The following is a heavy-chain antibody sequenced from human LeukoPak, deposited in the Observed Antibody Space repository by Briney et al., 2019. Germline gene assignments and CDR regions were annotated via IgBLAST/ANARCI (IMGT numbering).Heavy chain of an antibody. CDR1: GGSFSGYY. V-gene: IGHV4-59*12. J-gene: IGHJ5*02. CDR3: ARGRGYSYGYSWFDP. CDR2: MYFNGNT. Sequence: PSETLSLTCTVSGGSFSGYYWTWIRQPPGKGLEWMGYMYFNGNTNYNPSLQSRVTISVDPSKNQFSLKLTSVTTADTAVYYCARGRGYSYGYSWFDPWGQGTLVTVSS. D-gene: IGHD5-18*01.